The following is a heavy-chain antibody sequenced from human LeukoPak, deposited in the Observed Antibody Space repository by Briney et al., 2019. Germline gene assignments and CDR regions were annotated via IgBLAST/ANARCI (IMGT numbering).Heavy chain of an antibody. CDR1: GFTFSSYS. D-gene: IGHD2-15*01. V-gene: IGHV3-21*01. CDR2: ISSSSSYI. J-gene: IGHJ4*02. CDR3: FLGYCSGGSCYRSYDSSGYLDY. Sequence: GGSLRLSCAASGFTFSSYSMNWVRQAPGKGLELVSSISSSSSYIYYADSVKGRFTISRDNAKNSLYLQMNSLRAEDTAVYYCFLGYCSGGSCYRSYDSSGYLDYWGQGTLVTVSS.